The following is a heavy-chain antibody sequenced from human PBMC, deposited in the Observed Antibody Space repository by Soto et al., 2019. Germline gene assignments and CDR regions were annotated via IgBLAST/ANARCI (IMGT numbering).Heavy chain of an antibody. V-gene: IGHV4-59*01. Sequence: SETLSLTCTVSGGSISSYYWSWIRQPPGKGLEWIGYIYYSGSTNYNPSLKSRVTISVDTSKNQFSLKLSSVTAADTAVYYCAGFGWLAREDYWGQGTLVTVSS. CDR2: IYYSGST. D-gene: IGHD3-10*01. CDR3: AGFGWLAREDY. J-gene: IGHJ4*02. CDR1: GGSISSYY.